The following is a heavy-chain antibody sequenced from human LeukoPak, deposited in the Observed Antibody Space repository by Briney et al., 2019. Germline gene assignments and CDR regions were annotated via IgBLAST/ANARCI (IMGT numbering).Heavy chain of an antibody. CDR2: FYNSGRS. CDR1: DDSISDYY. V-gene: IGHV4-59*01. J-gene: IGHJ4*02. D-gene: IGHD3-16*01. CDR3: TRGAGWLIDY. Sequence: SETLSLTCIVSDDSISDYYRGWIRQPPGKGLEWIGYFYNSGRSTYNPSLKSRVTISADTSKNHFSLKLNSVTTADTAVYYCTRGAGWLIDYXGQGILVTVSS.